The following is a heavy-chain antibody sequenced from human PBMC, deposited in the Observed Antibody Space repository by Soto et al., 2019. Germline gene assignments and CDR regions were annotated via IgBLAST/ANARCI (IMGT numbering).Heavy chain of an antibody. CDR1: GDSVSSSNYY. V-gene: IGHV4-39*01. D-gene: IGHD6-19*01. CDR3: ARHPTFSGWEYYFDY. CDR2: VYYSGST. Sequence: PSETLSLTCTVSGDSVSSSNYYWGWIRQPPGKGLEWIGSVYYSGSTYYNPSLKSRVTMSVDTSKNQFSLKLSSVTAADAAVYYCARHPTFSGWEYYFDYWGQGTPVTVPQ. J-gene: IGHJ4*02.